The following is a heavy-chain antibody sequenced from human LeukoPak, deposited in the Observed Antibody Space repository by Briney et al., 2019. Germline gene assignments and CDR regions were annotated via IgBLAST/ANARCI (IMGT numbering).Heavy chain of an antibody. D-gene: IGHD5-18*01. J-gene: IGHJ5*02. Sequence: SATLSLTCAVYGGSFSGYYWSWIRQPPGQGLEWIGEINHSGSTNYNTSLKSRVTISVDTSKNQFSLKLSSVTAADTAVYYCARGRNSYGYHRWFDPWGQGTLVTVSS. CDR3: ARGRNSYGYHRWFDP. CDR1: GGSFSGYY. V-gene: IGHV4-34*01. CDR2: INHSGST.